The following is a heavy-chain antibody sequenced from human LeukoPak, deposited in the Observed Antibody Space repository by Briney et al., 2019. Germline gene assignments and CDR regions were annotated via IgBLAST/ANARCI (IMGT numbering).Heavy chain of an antibody. D-gene: IGHD2-15*01. CDR2: IYDSGST. V-gene: IGHV4-30-4*01. Sequence: PSETLSLTCTVSGASIRSGDYYWSWIRQPPGKGLEWIGYIYDSGSTYYNPSLKSRIIISVDTSENRFSPKLSSVTATDTAVYYCARDCSGGSCYGAFDIWGQGTVVTVSS. CDR1: GASIRSGDYY. CDR3: ARDCSGGSCYGAFDI. J-gene: IGHJ3*02.